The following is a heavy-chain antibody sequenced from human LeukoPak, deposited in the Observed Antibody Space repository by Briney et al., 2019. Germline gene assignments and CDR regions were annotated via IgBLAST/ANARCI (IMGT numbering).Heavy chain of an antibody. CDR1: GGSISTYY. J-gene: IGHJ3*02. V-gene: IGHV4-59*08. Sequence: ASETLSLTCTLSGGSISTYYWSWIRQSPGRGLEWIGYIYYSGSTNYNPSLKSRVTMSVDTSKNQFSLKLTSVTAADTAVYYCARPVYSGDENDAFDIWGQGTMVTVSS. CDR3: ARPVYSGDENDAFDI. CDR2: IYYSGST. D-gene: IGHD5-12*01.